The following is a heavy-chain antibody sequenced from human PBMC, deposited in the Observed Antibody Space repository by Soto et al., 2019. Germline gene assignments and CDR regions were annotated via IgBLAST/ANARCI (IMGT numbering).Heavy chain of an antibody. V-gene: IGHV4-30-2*01. CDR2: IYHSGYT. CDR3: ARAHYGDYGYGMDV. CDR1: GGSISSGGYS. D-gene: IGHD4-17*01. J-gene: IGHJ6*02. Sequence: QLQLQESGSGLVKPSQTLSLTCAVSGGSISSGGYSWSWIRQPPGKGLEWIGYIYHSGYTYYNPYLTSRVTISVDRSKHQFSLKLSSVTAEDTVVYYCARAHYGDYGYGMDVWGQGTTVTVSS.